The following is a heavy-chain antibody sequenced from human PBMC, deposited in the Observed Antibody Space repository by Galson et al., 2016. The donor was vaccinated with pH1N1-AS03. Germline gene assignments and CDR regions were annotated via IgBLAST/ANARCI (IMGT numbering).Heavy chain of an antibody. J-gene: IGHJ3*02. Sequence: SGAEVKKPGESLKISCMGSGTSFSNYWIGWVRQMPGKGLGWMGATSPDDSQTKYSPSFEGQVTISVDKSITTAFLQWNSLKASDTALYYCGRHTFSYDTTDTNRPDAFDIWGQGTMVTVFS. CDR1: GTSFSNYW. V-gene: IGHV5-51*01. CDR3: GRHTFSYDTTDTNRPDAFDI. D-gene: IGHD3-22*01. CDR2: TSPDDSQT.